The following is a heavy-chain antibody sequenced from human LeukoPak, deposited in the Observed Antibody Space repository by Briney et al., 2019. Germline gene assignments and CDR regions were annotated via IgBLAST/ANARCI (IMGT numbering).Heavy chain of an antibody. CDR2: ISSSSTI. Sequence: PGGSLRLSCAASGFTFSTYSMNWVRQAPGKGLEWLSHISSSSTIYYADSVKGRFTISRDNAKNSLYPQMNSLRAEDTAVYYCARGGDYWGQGTLVTVSS. CDR1: GFTFSTYS. CDR3: ARGGDY. V-gene: IGHV3-48*01. J-gene: IGHJ4*02.